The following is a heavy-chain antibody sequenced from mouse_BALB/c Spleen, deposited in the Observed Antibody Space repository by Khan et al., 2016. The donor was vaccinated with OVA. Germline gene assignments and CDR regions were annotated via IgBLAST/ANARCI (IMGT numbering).Heavy chain of an antibody. Sequence: DLVKPGASVKLSCKASGYTFTSYWINWIKQRPGQGLECIGRIAPGSGSTYYNEMFKGTATLTVDTSSSPAYIQLSSLSSEDSAVYFCARSNYYGSSLYAMDYWGQGTSVTVSS. CDR1: GYTFTSYW. CDR2: IAPGSGST. CDR3: ARSNYYGSSLYAMDY. D-gene: IGHD1-1*01. V-gene: IGHV1S41*01. J-gene: IGHJ4*01.